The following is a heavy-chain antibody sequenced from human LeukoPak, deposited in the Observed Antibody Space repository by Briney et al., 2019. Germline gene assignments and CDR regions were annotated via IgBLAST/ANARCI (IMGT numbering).Heavy chain of an antibody. D-gene: IGHD4/OR15-4a*01. Sequence: PGGSLRLSCAGSGSTFADYYLSWIRQAPGKGLEWISDISTTGRTHDGDSVQGRFTISRDNAKNSLFLQMNSLRADDTGVYYCGRGVRGAPVDYWGQGTLLTVSS. CDR3: GRGVRGAPVDY. J-gene: IGHJ4*02. CDR2: ISTTGRT. V-gene: IGHV3-11*01. CDR1: GSTFADYY.